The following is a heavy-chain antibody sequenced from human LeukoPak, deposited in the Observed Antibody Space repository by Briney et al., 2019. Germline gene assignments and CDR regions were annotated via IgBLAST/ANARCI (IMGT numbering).Heavy chain of an antibody. CDR3: VRDRGSSWFADY. Sequence: GASVKVSCKASRYIFTSYYIHWVRQAPGQGLEWMGWINPNNGGTKYAQKFQGRVTMTTDTSITTAYMELSRLRSDDTAMYYCVRDRGSSWFADYWGQGTLLTVSS. D-gene: IGHD6-13*01. CDR1: RYIFTSYY. J-gene: IGHJ4*02. CDR2: INPNNGGT. V-gene: IGHV1-2*02.